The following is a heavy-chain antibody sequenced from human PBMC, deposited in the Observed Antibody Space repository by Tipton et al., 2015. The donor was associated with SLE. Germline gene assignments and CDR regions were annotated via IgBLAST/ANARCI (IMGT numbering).Heavy chain of an antibody. CDR2: INHSGST. Sequence: TLSLTCAVYGGSFSGYYWSWIRQPPGKGLEWIGEINHSGSTNYNPSLKSRVTISVDTSKNQFSLKLSSVTAADTAVYYCARGGGDGYYYYYMDVWGKGTTVTVSS. CDR1: GGSFSGYY. V-gene: IGHV4-34*01. D-gene: IGHD2-21*01. CDR3: ARGGGDGYYYYYMDV. J-gene: IGHJ6*03.